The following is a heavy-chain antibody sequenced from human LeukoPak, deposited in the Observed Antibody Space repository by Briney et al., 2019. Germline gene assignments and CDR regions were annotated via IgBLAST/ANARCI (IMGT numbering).Heavy chain of an antibody. Sequence: SVKVSCKSSGGTFSNYAISWLRQAPGQGLEWMGGIIPIFKAVDYAQKFQDRVTITTDVSTATVYMELSSLIPDDTAVYYWSXGXRDSGYXPHPPFGYWGQGTLVTVSS. CDR3: SXGXRDSGYXPHPPFGY. CDR2: IIPIFKAV. CDR1: GGTFSNYA. D-gene: IGHD5-12*01. V-gene: IGHV1-69*05. J-gene: IGHJ4*02.